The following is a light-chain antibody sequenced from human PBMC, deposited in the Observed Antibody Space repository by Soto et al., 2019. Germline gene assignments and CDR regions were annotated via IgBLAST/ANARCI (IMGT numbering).Light chain of an antibody. Sequence: QSVLTQPASVSGSPGQSITISCTGTSSDVGGYNYVSWYQQHPGKAPKLMIYDVSNRPSGVSNRFSGSKSGNTASPAISGLRAEDEADYYCSSYTSSSTRVFGTGTK. V-gene: IGLV2-14*01. J-gene: IGLJ1*01. CDR1: SSDVGGYNY. CDR2: DVS. CDR3: SSYTSSSTRV.